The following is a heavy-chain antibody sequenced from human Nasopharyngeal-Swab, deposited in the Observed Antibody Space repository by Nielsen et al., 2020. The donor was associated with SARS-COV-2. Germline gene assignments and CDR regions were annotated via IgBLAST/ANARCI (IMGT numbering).Heavy chain of an antibody. J-gene: IGHJ6*03. V-gene: IGHV4-39*01. D-gene: IGHD3-3*01. Sequence: WIRKPPGKGLEWIGSIYNSGSTYYNPSLKSRVTISVDTSKNQFSLKLSSVTAADTAVYYCARHFQDVTIFGVVIPGDYMDVWGKGTTVTVSS. CDR2: IYNSGST. CDR3: ARHFQDVTIFGVVIPGDYMDV.